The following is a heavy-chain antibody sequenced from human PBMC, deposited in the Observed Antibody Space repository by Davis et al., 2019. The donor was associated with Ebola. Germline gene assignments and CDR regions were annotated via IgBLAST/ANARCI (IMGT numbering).Heavy chain of an antibody. CDR1: GFTFSSYS. J-gene: IGHJ6*02. D-gene: IGHD3-9*01. V-gene: IGHV3-21*04. CDR3: ARVLSDILGYGMDV. Sequence: PGGSLRLSCAASGFTFSSYSMNWVRQAPGKGLEWVSSISSSSSYIYYADSVKGRFTISRDNAKNSLYLQMNSLRAEDTAVYYCARVLSDILGYGMDVWGQGTTVTVSS. CDR2: ISSSSSYI.